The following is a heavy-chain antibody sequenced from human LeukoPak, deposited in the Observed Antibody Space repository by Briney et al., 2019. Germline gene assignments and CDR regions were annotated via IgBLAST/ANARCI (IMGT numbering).Heavy chain of an antibody. V-gene: IGHV4-59*11. D-gene: IGHD1-26*01. Sequence: SETLSLTCTVSGGPITSHFWSWIRQPPGEGLEWIGNFYHAGNSNFYPSLKSRVTMSMDTSKNQFSLELSSVTAADTAVYFCARDGPTSTAPFDNWGQGTLVTVSS. CDR1: GGPITSHF. CDR3: ARDGPTSTAPFDN. CDR2: FYHAGNS. J-gene: IGHJ4*02.